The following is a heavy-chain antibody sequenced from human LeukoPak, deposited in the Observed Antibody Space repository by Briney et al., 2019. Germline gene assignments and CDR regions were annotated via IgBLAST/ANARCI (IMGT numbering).Heavy chain of an antibody. V-gene: IGHV3-23*01. CDR3: AKVYTYCGGDCPPGDAFDI. Sequence: GGSLRLSCAASGFTFSSYAMSWVRQAPGKGLEWVSAISGSGGSTYYADSVKGRFTISRDNSKNTLYLQMNSLRAEDTAVYYCAKVYTYCGGDCPPGDAFDIWGQGTMVTVSS. CDR2: ISGSGGST. CDR1: GFTFSSYA. D-gene: IGHD2-21*02. J-gene: IGHJ3*02.